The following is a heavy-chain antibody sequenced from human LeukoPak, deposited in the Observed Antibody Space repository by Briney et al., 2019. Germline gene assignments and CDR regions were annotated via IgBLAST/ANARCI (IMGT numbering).Heavy chain of an antibody. Sequence: GESLKISCKGSGYSFTSYWIGWVRQMPGKGLEWMGIIYPGDPDTRYSPSFQGQVTISADKSISTAYLQWSSLKASDTAMYYCASLDIVVVPAAPDAFDIWGQGTMVTVSS. CDR3: ASLDIVVVPAAPDAFDI. D-gene: IGHD2-2*01. V-gene: IGHV5-51*01. CDR1: GYSFTSYW. J-gene: IGHJ3*02. CDR2: IYPGDPDT.